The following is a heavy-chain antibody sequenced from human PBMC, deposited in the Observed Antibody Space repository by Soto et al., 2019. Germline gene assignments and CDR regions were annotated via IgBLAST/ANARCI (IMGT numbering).Heavy chain of an antibody. D-gene: IGHD1-26*01. CDR1: GFTFSSSG. CDR2: IAFDGNYK. CDR3: VKDNMPSGCYENWYFDL. V-gene: IGHV3-30*18. Sequence: QAQLVESGGGVVQPGRSLRLSCVGSGFTFSSSGMHWVRQAPGKGLEWLAVIAFDGNYKYDADSVKGRFTTSRDNSKNTLFLEMSSLRPEDTAVYYCVKDNMPSGCYENWYFDLWGRGTLFTVCS. J-gene: IGHJ2*01.